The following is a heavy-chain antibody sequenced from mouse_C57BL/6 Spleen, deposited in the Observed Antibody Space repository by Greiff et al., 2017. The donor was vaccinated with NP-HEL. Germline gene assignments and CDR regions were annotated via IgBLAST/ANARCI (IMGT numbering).Heavy chain of an antibody. V-gene: IGHV1-15*01. J-gene: IGHJ4*01. CDR2: IDPETGGT. CDR3: TRSTTGAMDY. Sequence: QVQLKESGAELVRPGASVTLSCKASGYTFTDYEMHWVKQTPVHGLEWIGAIDPETGGTAYNQKFKGKAILTADKSSSTAYMELRSLTSEDSAVCYCTRSTTGAMDYWGQGTSVTVSS. CDR1: GYTFTDYE.